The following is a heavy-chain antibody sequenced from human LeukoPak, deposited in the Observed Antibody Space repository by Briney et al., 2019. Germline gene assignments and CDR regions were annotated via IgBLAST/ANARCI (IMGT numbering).Heavy chain of an antibody. J-gene: IGHJ4*02. CDR3: ARGYYDILTGYSKAHYFDY. CDR2: IKQDGSEK. D-gene: IGHD3-9*01. CDR1: GFTFSSYW. Sequence: GGSLRLSCAASGFTFSSYWMSWVRQAPGKGLEWVANIKQDGSEKYYVDSVKGRFTISRDNAKNSLYLQMNSLRAEDTAVYYCARGYYDILTGYSKAHYFDYWGQGTLVTVSS. V-gene: IGHV3-7*03.